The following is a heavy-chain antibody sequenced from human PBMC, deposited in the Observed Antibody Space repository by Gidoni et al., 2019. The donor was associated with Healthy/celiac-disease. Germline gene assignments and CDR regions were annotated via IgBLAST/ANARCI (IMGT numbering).Heavy chain of an antibody. V-gene: IGHV4-34*01. D-gene: IGHD2-2*01. CDR1: GGSFSGYY. J-gene: IGHJ5*02. CDR2: INHSGST. CDR3: ARGLRGVPAARGGSWFDP. Sequence: QVQLQQWGAGLLKLSETLSLTCAVYGGSFSGYYWSWIRQPPGKGLEWIGEINHSGSTNYNPSLKSRVTISVDPSKNQFSLKLSSVTAADTAVYYCARGLRGVPAARGGSWFDPWGQGTLVTVSS.